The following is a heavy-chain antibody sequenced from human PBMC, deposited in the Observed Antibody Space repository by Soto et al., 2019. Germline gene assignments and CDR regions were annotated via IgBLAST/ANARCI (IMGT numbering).Heavy chain of an antibody. CDR1: GFTFGDYA. J-gene: IGHJ3*02. CDR2: IRSKAYGGKT. Sequence: GGSLSLSCTASGFTFGDYAMSWVRQAPGKGLEWVGFIRSKAYGGKTEYAASVKGRFTISREDSKSIAYLQMNSLKTEDRAVYYCARGPVGGYQLWGLGNPFDMGGQGTRDPVS. CDR3: ARGPVGGYQLWGLGNPFDM. D-gene: IGHD3-16*01. V-gene: IGHV3-49*04.